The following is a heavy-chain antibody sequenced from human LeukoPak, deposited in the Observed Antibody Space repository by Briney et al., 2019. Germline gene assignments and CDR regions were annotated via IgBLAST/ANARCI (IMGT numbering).Heavy chain of an antibody. CDR1: GFTFSSYG. CDR2: IRYDGSNK. CDR3: VRVGTSAAAPAIDY. D-gene: IGHD6-13*01. Sequence: PGGSLRLSCAASGFTFSSYGMHWVRQAPGKGLEWVAFIRYDGSNKYYADSVKGRFTISRDNSKNTLYVQMNSLRTEDTAMYYCVRVGTSAAAPAIDYRGRGTLVTVSS. V-gene: IGHV3-30*02. J-gene: IGHJ4*02.